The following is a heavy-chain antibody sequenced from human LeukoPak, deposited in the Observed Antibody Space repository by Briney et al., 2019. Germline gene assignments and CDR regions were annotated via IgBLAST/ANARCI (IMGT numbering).Heavy chain of an antibody. J-gene: IGHJ4*02. CDR1: GFTFSSYE. Sequence: GGSLRLSCAASGFTFSSYEMNWVRQAPGKGLEWVSYISSIGTGINYADSVKGRFTISRDNAKNSLYLQMNSLRAEDTAVYYCARRDYYDSSGYFHYYLDYWGQGTLVAVSS. D-gene: IGHD3-22*01. CDR2: ISSIGTGI. CDR3: ARRDYYDSSGYFHYYLDY. V-gene: IGHV3-48*03.